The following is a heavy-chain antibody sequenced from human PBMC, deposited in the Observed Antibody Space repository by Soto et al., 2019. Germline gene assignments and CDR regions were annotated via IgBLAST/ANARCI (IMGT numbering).Heavy chain of an antibody. CDR3: ARSVAVPGAHIDY. CDR1: GGSISGSY. D-gene: IGHD6-19*01. CDR2: VYYTGST. V-gene: IGHV4-59*01. Sequence: SETLSLTRSVSGGSISGSYWNWIRQSPGKGLEWLGYVYYTGSTNYSPSLRSRVSISVDTSKNEFSLRLSSVTAADTAVYFCARSVAVPGAHIDYWGQGTQVTVSS. J-gene: IGHJ4*02.